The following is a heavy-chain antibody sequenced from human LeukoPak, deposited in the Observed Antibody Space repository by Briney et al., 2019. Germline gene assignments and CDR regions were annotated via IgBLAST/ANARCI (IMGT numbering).Heavy chain of an antibody. V-gene: IGHV1-46*01. CDR1: GYTFTSYY. CDR2: INPGGGSI. CDR3: ARSGAQDYYDTSGYPRITFDY. J-gene: IGHJ4*02. D-gene: IGHD3-22*01. Sequence: VASVKVSCKASGYTFTSYYMHWVRQAPGQGLEWMGIINPGGGSISYAQKFQGTVTMTRDTSTSTVYMELSSLRSEDTAVYYCARSGAQDYYDTSGYPRITFDYWGEGTLVTVSS.